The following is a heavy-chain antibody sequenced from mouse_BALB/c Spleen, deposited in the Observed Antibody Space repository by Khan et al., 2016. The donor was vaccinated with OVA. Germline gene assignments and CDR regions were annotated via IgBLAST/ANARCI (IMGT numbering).Heavy chain of an antibody. V-gene: IGHV3-6*02. CDR3: ARDYYGAGWYFDV. Sequence: DVQLQESGPGLVKPSQSLSLTCSVTGYSITSGYYWNWIRQFPGNILEWMGYIRYDGSNNYNPSLKNRISITRDTSKNQFFLKLNSVTTEDTVTYYCARDYYGAGWYFDVWGAGTTVTVSS. J-gene: IGHJ1*01. D-gene: IGHD1-1*01. CDR1: GYSITSGYY. CDR2: IRYDGSN.